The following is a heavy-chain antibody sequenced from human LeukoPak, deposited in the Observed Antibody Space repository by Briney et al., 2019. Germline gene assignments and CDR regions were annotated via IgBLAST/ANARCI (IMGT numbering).Heavy chain of an antibody. CDR1: GYTFTSYG. CDR2: ISAYNGNT. CDR3: ARNYPTMVRGVISYYYYGMDV. D-gene: IGHD3-10*01. V-gene: IGHV1-18*01. Sequence: GASVKVSCKASGYTFTSYGISWVRQAPGQGLEWMGWISAYNGNTNYAQKLQGRVTMTTDTSTSTAYMELRSLRSDDTAVYYCARNYPTMVRGVISYYYYGMDVWGQGTTVTVSS. J-gene: IGHJ6*02.